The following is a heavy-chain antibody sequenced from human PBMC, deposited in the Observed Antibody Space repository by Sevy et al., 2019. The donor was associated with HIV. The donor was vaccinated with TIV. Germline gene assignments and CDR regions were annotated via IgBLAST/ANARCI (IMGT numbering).Heavy chain of an antibody. D-gene: IGHD6-19*01. CDR3: ARNLPGIAVAGAIDY. CDR2: IWYDGSNK. J-gene: IGHJ4*02. CDR1: GFTFSSYG. Sequence: GGSLRLSCAASGFTFSSYGMHWVRQAPGKGLEWVAVIWYDGSNKYYADSVKARFTISRDNSKNTLYLQMNSLRAEDTAVYYCARNLPGIAVAGAIDYWGQGTLVTVSS. V-gene: IGHV3-33*01.